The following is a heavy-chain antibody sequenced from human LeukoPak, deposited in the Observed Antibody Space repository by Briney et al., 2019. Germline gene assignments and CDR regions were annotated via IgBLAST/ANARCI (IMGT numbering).Heavy chain of an antibody. CDR1: GISLSNYA. CDR2: IYSAGNT. J-gene: IGHJ4*02. D-gene: IGHD6-19*01. CDR3: ARGGTPGYSSGRIDY. Sequence: PGGSLRLSCVVSGISLSNYAMTWVRQAPGKGLEWVSVIYSAGNTYYADSVKGRFTISRHNSENTLYLHMNSLRVEDTAVYFCARGGTPGYSSGRIDYWGQGTLVTVSS. V-gene: IGHV3-53*04.